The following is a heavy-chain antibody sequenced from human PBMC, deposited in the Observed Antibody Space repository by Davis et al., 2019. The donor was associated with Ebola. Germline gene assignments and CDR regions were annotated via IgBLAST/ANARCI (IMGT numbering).Heavy chain of an antibody. V-gene: IGHV1-69*06. D-gene: IGHD3-22*01. J-gene: IGHJ4*02. Sequence: SVKVSCKASGGTFSSSAISWVRQAPGQGLEWMGGITPIFGTANYAQKFQGRVTITADKSTSTAYMELRSLRSEDTAVYYCARDRDSSGYSSSIDYWGQGTLVTVSS. CDR1: GGTFSSSA. CDR3: ARDRDSSGYSSSIDY. CDR2: ITPIFGTA.